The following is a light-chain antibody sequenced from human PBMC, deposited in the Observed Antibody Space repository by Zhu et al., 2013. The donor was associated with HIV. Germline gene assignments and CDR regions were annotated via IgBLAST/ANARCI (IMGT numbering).Light chain of an antibody. CDR3: QLRSDWPPFT. V-gene: IGKV3-15*01. CDR2: GAS. CDR1: QSVNSN. Sequence: ELVMTQSPLTLSVSPGERATLSCRASQSVNSNLAWYQQKPGQAPRLLISGASTRATGVPARFSGSGSGTDFTLTISSLEPEDFAVYYCQLRSDWPPFTFGQGTKLEIK. J-gene: IGKJ2*01.